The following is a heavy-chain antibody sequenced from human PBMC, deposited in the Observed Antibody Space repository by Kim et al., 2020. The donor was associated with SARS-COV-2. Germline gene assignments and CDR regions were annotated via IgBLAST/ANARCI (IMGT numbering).Heavy chain of an antibody. Sequence: GGSLRLSCAASGFSFSSYGMHRVRRAPGKGLEWVAVIAYDGGFKYYGDSVKGRVTISRDNSKDTLYLEMNSLRDEDTAVYHCAKVRLVGADGTKFPFFDYWGQGTQVTVSA. CDR3: AKVRLVGADGTKFPFFDY. J-gene: IGHJ4*02. CDR2: IAYDGGFK. D-gene: IGHD6-13*01. CDR1: GFSFSSYG. V-gene: IGHV3-30*18.